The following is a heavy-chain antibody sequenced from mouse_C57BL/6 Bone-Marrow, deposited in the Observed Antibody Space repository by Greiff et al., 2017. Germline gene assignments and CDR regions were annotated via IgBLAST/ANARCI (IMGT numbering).Heavy chain of an antibody. Sequence: VQLKESGPELVKPGASVKISCKASGYAFSSSWMNWVKQRPGKGLEWIGRIYPGDGDTNYNGKFKGKATLTADKSSSTAYMQLSSLTSEDSAVYFCARKGWYWYFDVWGTGTTVTVSS. CDR2: IYPGDGDT. V-gene: IGHV1-82*01. J-gene: IGHJ1*03. CDR3: ARKGWYWYFDV. D-gene: IGHD1-1*02. CDR1: GYAFSSSW.